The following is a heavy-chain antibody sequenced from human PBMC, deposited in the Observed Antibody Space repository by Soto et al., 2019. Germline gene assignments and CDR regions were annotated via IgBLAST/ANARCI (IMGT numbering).Heavy chain of an antibody. D-gene: IGHD6-13*01. V-gene: IGHV3-11*01. CDR1: GFGFGDYY. CDR3: VRPYYSSSWFPFDR. CDR2: IDSGDGTT. Sequence: GGSLRLSCTGSGFGFGDYYVSWIRKAPGKGLEWVSYIDSGDGTTYYTDSVKGRFTISRDNAKKTVYLQMSSLRVEDTALYYCVRPYYSSSWFPFDRWGQGTLVTVSS. J-gene: IGHJ4*02.